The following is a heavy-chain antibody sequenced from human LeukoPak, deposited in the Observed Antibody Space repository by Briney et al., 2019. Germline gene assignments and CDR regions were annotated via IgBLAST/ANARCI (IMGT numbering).Heavy chain of an antibody. CDR1: GGSFSGYY. Sequence: PSETLSLTCAVYGGSFSGYYWSWIRQPPGKGLEWIGEINHSGSTNYNPSLKSRVTISVDTSKNQFSPKLSSVTAADTAVYYCARGYYYGSGSYSWFDPWGQGTLVTVSS. CDR2: INHSGST. V-gene: IGHV4-34*01. CDR3: ARGYYYGSGSYSWFDP. D-gene: IGHD3-10*01. J-gene: IGHJ5*02.